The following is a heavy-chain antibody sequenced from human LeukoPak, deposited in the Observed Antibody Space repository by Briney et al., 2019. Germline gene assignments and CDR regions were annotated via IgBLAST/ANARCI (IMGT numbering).Heavy chain of an antibody. D-gene: IGHD2-21*01. Sequence: GASVKVSCKASGGTFSSYTISWVRQAPGQGLEWMGRIIPILGIANYAQEFQGRVTITADKSTSTAYTELSSLRSDDTAVYYCARDRAPVDWGQGTLVTVSS. CDR1: GGTFSSYT. J-gene: IGHJ4*02. V-gene: IGHV1-69*04. CDR2: IIPILGIA. CDR3: ARDRAPVD.